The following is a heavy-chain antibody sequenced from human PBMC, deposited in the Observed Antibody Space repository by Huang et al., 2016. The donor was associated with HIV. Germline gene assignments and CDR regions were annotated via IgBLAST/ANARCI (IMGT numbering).Heavy chain of an antibody. D-gene: IGHD2-15*01. CDR1: GFSLSSSGLC. J-gene: IGHJ4*02. CDR2: IDWEDYK. Sequence: QVTLRESGPALVKPTQTLTLTCTLSGFSLSSSGLCVGWIRQPPVKALEWIARIDWEDYKYYKTSLKNRLTSSNDTSKNQVVLTMTNMDPVDTATYYCARIRWPNYFDYWGQGILVAVSS. V-gene: IGHV2-70*15. CDR3: ARIRWPNYFDY.